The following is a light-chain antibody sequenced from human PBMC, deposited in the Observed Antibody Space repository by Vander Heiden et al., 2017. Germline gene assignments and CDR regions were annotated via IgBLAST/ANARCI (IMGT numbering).Light chain of an antibody. V-gene: IGLV1-40*01. CDR2: GNT. CDR1: TPNTGAGYD. Sequence: QPVLTQPPSVSGAPGQRTIIPCTGRTPNTGAGYDGHWYQQLPGTAPKLLIYGNTNRPSGVPDRFSGSKSGTSASLAITELQAEDEADYYCQSYDSSLSVVFGGGTKLTVL. J-gene: IGLJ2*01. CDR3: QSYDSSLSVV.